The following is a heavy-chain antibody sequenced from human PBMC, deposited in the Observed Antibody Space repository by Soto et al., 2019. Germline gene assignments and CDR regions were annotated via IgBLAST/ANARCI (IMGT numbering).Heavy chain of an antibody. CDR3: ARNSNLYSGYDKYYFDY. D-gene: IGHD5-12*01. CDR1: GGSISSDVYY. J-gene: IGHJ4*02. Sequence: PSETLSLTCTVSGGSISSDVYYWTWIRQPPGKGLEWIGYIYYSGSTYYNPSLKSRVTISVDTSKNQFSLKLSSVTAADTAVYYCARNSNLYSGYDKYYFDYWGQGTLVTVSS. V-gene: IGHV4-30-4*01. CDR2: IYYSGST.